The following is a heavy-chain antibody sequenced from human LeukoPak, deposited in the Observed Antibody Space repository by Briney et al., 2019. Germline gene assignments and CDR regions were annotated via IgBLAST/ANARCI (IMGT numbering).Heavy chain of an antibody. J-gene: IGHJ6*03. CDR1: GFTFSNSD. V-gene: IGHV3-13*01. Sequence: PGGCLSLSCVVSGFTFSNSDMQWVRQPAGKGREWLSTIGTAGETYYADSVKGRFTISRENAKNYLYLQMNSLKAGDRAVYYGARGGDVGYSYGGDYCMVVWGKGTTVTVSS. D-gene: IGHD5-18*01. CDR3: ARGGDVGYSYGGDYCMVV. CDR2: IGTAGET.